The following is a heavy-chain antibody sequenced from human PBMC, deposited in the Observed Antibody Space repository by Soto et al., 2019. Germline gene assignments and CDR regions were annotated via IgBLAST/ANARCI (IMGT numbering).Heavy chain of an antibody. CDR2: INAGNGNT. CDR3: ARDPAVAGSNYFDY. Sequence: EASVKVSCKASGYPLTTYTLHWVRQAPGQRPEWMGWINAGNGNTKYSQEFQGRVTIISDTSASTAYMELSSLRSEDTAVYYCARDPAVAGSNYFDYWGQGTLVTVSS. CDR1: GYPLTTYT. V-gene: IGHV1-3*01. J-gene: IGHJ4*02. D-gene: IGHD3-10*01.